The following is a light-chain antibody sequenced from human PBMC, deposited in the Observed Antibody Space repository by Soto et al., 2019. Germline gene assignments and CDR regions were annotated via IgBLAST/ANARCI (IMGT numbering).Light chain of an antibody. CDR3: QQSYSTPIS. CDR2: AAS. Sequence: IQMNQKPSSLSASVGDRVTITCRASQGISSYLNWYQQKPGKAPKLLIYAASSLQSGVPSRFSGSGSGTDFTLTISSLQPEDFATYYCQQSYSTPISSGQRGRL. CDR1: QGISSY. J-gene: IGKJ5*01. V-gene: IGKV1-39*01.